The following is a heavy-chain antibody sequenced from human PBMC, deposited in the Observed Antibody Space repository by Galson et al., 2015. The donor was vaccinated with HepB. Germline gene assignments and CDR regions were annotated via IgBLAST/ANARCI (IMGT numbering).Heavy chain of an antibody. V-gene: IGHV1-24*01. J-gene: IGHJ3*02. CDR3: ATAGRATIFGVVIRVFDI. CDR1: GYSLTDLS. Sequence: SVKVSCKVSGYSLTDLSMHWVRQAPGKGLEWMGGFEPEDGETIYEQRFQGRVTMTEDTSTDTAYMELSSLTSEDTDVYYCATAGRATIFGVVIRVFDIWGQGTMVTVSS. D-gene: IGHD3-3*01. CDR2: FEPEDGET.